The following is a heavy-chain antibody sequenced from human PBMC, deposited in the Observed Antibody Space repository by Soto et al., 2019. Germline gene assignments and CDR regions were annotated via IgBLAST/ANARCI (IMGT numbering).Heavy chain of an antibody. CDR2: IYHRGST. V-gene: IGHV4-30-2*01. J-gene: IGHJ3*02. CDR3: ASLDSYHAFDI. CDR1: GGSISSDVYS. D-gene: IGHD3-22*01. Sequence: LQLQESGSGLLKPSQTLSRTCAVSGGSISSDVYSWSWIRQPPGKGLERIGYIYHRGSTNYNPSLKSRVNISVDRCKNQFSLKLISVTAADTAVYYFASLDSYHAFDIWCHGTMVTVSS.